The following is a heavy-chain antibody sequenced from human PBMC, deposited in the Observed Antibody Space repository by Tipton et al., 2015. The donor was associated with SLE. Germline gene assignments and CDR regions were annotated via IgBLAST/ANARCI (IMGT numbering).Heavy chain of an antibody. D-gene: IGHD6-13*01. CDR3: ARGDPGSSSWYAPPFGY. J-gene: IGHJ4*02. CDR2: IYHSGST. CDR1: GGSISSSSYY. V-gene: IGHV4-39*07. Sequence: TLSLTCTVSGGSISSSSYYWGWIRQPPGKGLEWIAYIYHSGSTYYNPSLKSRVTISVDTSKNQFSLTLSSVTAADTAVYYCARGDPGSSSWYAPPFGYWGQGTLVTVSS.